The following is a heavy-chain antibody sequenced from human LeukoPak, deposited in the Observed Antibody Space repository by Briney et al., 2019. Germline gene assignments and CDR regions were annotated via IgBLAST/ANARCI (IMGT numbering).Heavy chain of an antibody. CDR2: IYPGDSDT. J-gene: IGHJ4*02. V-gene: IGHV5-51*01. CDR1: GYSLTSYW. CDR3: ARPSTMVRGVLWYFDY. D-gene: IGHD3-10*01. Sequence: GESLKISCKGSGYSLTSYWIGWVRQMPGKGLEWMGIIYPGDSDTRYSPSFQGQVTISADKSISTAYLQWSSLKASDTAMYYCARPSTMVRGVLWYFDYWGQGTLVTVSS.